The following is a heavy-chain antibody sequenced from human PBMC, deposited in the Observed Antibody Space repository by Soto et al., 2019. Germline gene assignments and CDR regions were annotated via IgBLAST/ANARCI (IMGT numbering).Heavy chain of an antibody. CDR2: ISAYNGNT. CDR3: AGDVGYSSTWEI. J-gene: IGHJ3*02. CDR1: GYTFTSYA. Sequence: ASVKVSCKASGYTFTSYAIHWVRQAPGQGLEWMGWISAYNGNTNYAQKLQGRVTMTTDTSTSTAFMELRSLRSDDTAVYYCAGDVGYSSTWEIWGQGTMVTVSS. D-gene: IGHD6-13*01. V-gene: IGHV1-18*01.